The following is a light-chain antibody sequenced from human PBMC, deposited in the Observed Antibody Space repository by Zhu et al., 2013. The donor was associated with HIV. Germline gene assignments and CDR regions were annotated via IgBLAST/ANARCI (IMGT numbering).Light chain of an antibody. J-gene: IGKJ3*01. V-gene: IGKV3D-20*02. CDR3: LQRANWPFT. CDR2: GAS. Sequence: EFVLVQSPGTLSLSPGERATLSCRASQTVNRGYLAWYQQKPGQPPRLLIYGASNRATGIPDRFSGSGSGTLFTLTITRLEPEDFAIYYCLQRANWPFTFGPGTKVDVK. CDR1: QTVNRGY.